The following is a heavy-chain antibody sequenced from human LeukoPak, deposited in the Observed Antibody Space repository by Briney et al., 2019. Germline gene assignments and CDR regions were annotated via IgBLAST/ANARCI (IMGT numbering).Heavy chain of an antibody. J-gene: IGHJ3*02. D-gene: IGHD3-9*01. V-gene: IGHV4-31*11. CDR3: ARGRGYYDILTGYYFDASDI. CDR1: GVSISSGGYS. Sequence: SETLSLTCAVSGVSISSGGYSWSWIRQPPGKGLEWIGYIYYSGSTYYNPSLKSRVTISVDTSKNQFSLKLSSVTAADTAVYYCARGRGYYDILTGYYFDASDIWGQGTMVTVSS. CDR2: IYYSGST.